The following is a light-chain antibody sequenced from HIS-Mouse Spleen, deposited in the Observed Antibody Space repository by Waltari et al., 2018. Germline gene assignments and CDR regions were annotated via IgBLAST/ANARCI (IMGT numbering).Light chain of an antibody. J-gene: IGLJ2*01. V-gene: IGLV3-10*01. CDR3: YSTDSSGNHRV. CDR2: EDS. Sequence: SYELTQPPSVSVSPGQTARITCSGDALPKKYAYWYQQKSGQAPVLVTYEDSKRPSGTPESFSGSSSGTMATLTISGAQVEDEADYYCYSTDSSGNHRVFGGGTKLTVL. CDR1: ALPKKY.